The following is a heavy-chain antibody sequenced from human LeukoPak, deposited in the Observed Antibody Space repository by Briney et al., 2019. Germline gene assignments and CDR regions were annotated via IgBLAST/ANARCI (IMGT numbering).Heavy chain of an antibody. D-gene: IGHD2-21*01. V-gene: IGHV3-7*05. CDR2: IKQDGREK. CDR3: ARDWWGSNYFDY. CDR1: GFTFRSYW. J-gene: IGHJ4*02. Sequence: GGSLRLSCAASGFTFRSYWMSWVRQAPGKGLEWVANIKQDGREKYYVDSVKGRFTISRDNAKNSLYLQMNSLRAEDTAVYYCARDWWGSNYFDYWGQGTLVTVS.